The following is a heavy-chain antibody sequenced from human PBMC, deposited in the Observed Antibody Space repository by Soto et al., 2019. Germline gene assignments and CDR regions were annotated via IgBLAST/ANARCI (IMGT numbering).Heavy chain of an antibody. CDR3: ASGLRVTRGRRWFDP. V-gene: IGHV3-21*01. CDR1: GFTFSSYS. CDR2: ISSSSYI. D-gene: IGHD4-17*01. J-gene: IGHJ5*02. Sequence: GGSLRLSCAASGFTFSSYSMNWVRQAPGKGLEWVSSISSSSYIYYADSVKGRFTISRDNAKNSLYLQMNSLRAEDTAVYYCASGLRVTRGRRWFDPWGQGTLVTVSS.